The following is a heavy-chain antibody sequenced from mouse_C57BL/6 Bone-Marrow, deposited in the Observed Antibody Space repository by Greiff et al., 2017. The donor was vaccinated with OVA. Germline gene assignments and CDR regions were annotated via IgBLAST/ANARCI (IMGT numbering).Heavy chain of an antibody. V-gene: IGHV14-1*01. CDR2: IDPEDGDT. CDR3: TPTVGLHAY. D-gene: IGHD1-1*01. CDR1: GFNIKDYY. J-gene: IGHJ3*01. Sequence: VQLQQSGAELVRPGASVKLSCTASGFNIKDYYMHWVKQRPEQGLEWIGRIDPEDGDTEYAPKFQGKATMTADTSSNTAYLQLSSLTSEDTSAYYCTPTVGLHAYWGQGTLVTVSA.